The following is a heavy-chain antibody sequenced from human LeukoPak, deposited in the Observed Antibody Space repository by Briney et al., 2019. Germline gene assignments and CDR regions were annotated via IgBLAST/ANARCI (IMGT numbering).Heavy chain of an antibody. Sequence: KQDGIDKYYVHSVKGRFTISRDKAKNSLYLQMNSLRVEDTAVYYCARAPRIGVAFQGMDVWGQGTTVTVSS. J-gene: IGHJ6*02. CDR2: KQDGIDK. D-gene: IGHD6-13*01. V-gene: IGHV3-7*01. CDR3: ARAPRIGVAFQGMDV.